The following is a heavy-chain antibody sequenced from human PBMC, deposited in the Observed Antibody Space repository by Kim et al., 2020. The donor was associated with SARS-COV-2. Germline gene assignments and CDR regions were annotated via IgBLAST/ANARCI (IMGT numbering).Heavy chain of an antibody. J-gene: IGHJ4*01. D-gene: IGHD3-10*01. CDR3: TQDILYGSGTFSAGFDY. V-gene: IGHV3-43*01. Sequence: GGSLRLSCAASGFAFDDYSMHWVRQRPGEGLEWVALISWNGDRTFYGDSVKGRFTISRDNNKASLYLQMNSLSTEDTAVYYCTQDILYGSGTFSAGFDY. CDR2: ISWNGDRT. CDR1: GFAFDDYS.